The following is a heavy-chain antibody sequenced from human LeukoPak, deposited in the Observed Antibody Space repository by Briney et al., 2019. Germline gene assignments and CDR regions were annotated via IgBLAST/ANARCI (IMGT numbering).Heavy chain of an antibody. D-gene: IGHD6-19*01. CDR1: GYTFTSYG. CDR2: ISAYNGNT. V-gene: IGHV1-18*01. J-gene: IGHJ1*01. CDR3: ARVPRQWLVRSGYFQH. Sequence: ASVKVSCKASGYTFTSYGISWLRQAPGQGLEWMGWISAYNGNTNYAQKLQGRVTMTTDTSTSTAYMELRSPRSDDTAVYYCARVPRQWLVRSGYFQHWGQGTLVTVSS.